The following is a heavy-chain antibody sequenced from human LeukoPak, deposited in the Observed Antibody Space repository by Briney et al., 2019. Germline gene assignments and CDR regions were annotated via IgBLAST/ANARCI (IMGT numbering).Heavy chain of an antibody. Sequence: ASVKVSCKASGYTFTSYYMHWVREAPGQGLEWMGIINPSGGSTSYAQKFQGRVTMTRDTSTSTVYMELRSLRSEDTAVYYCARDLGGGFIAAAGTIDYWGQGTLVTVSS. J-gene: IGHJ4*02. V-gene: IGHV1-46*01. CDR3: ARDLGGGFIAAAGTIDY. CDR2: INPSGGST. D-gene: IGHD6-13*01. CDR1: GYTFTSYY.